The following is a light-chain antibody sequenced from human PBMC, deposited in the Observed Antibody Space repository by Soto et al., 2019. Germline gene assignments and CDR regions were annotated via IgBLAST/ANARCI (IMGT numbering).Light chain of an antibody. Sequence: QSALTQPPSVSGSPGQSVTISCTGTSSDVGRYNRVSWYQQPPGTAPKLMIYEVSNRPSGVPDRFSGSKSGNTASLTISGLQAEDEADYYCISFTTSSTLVFGGGTKLTVL. CDR1: SSDVGRYNR. J-gene: IGLJ2*01. CDR2: EVS. V-gene: IGLV2-18*02. CDR3: ISFTTSSTLV.